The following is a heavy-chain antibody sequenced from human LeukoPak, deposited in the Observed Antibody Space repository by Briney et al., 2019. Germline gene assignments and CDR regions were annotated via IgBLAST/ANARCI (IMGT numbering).Heavy chain of an antibody. CDR1: GYTFTSYD. D-gene: IGHD6-13*01. V-gene: IGHV1-8*01. CDR2: MNPNSGNT. CDR3: ASSMAAAGITPGNFDY. J-gene: IGHJ4*02. Sequence: PGVSVKVSCKASGYTFTSYDINWVRQATGQGLEWMGWMNPNSGNTGYAQKFQGRVTMTRNTSISTAYMELSSLRSEDTAVYYCASSMAAAGITPGNFDYWGQGTLVTVSP.